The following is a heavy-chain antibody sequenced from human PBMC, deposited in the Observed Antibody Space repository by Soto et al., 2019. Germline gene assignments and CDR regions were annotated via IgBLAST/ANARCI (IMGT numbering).Heavy chain of an antibody. CDR1: GFTFVSYA. CDR2: ISGGDNST. CDR3: APMGV. J-gene: IGHJ6*02. Sequence: PWGSLRLSCAASGFTFVSYAMSWVRQAPGKGLEWVSAISGGDNSTYYADSVKGRFTISRDNSKNTLYLQMSSLRADDTAVYYCAPMGVWGQGTTVTVSS. V-gene: IGHV3-23*01.